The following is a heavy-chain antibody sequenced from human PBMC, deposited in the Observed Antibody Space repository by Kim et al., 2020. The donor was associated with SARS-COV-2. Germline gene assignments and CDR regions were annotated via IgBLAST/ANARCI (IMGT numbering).Heavy chain of an antibody. D-gene: IGHD6-19*01. V-gene: IGHV1-8*01. CDR1: GYTFTSYD. J-gene: IGHJ4*02. CDR2: MNPNSGNT. CDR3: ARGVRRQWLVRGFSYYFDY. Sequence: ASVKVSCKASGYTFTSYDINWVRQATGQGLEWMGWMNPNSGNTGYAHKFQGRVTMTRNTSISTAYMELSSLRSEDTAVYYCARGVRRQWLVRGFSYYFDYWGQGTLVTVSS.